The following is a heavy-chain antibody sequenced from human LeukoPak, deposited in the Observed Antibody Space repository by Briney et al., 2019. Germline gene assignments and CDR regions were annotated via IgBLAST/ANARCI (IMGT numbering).Heavy chain of an antibody. CDR3: ARQTAMGRSGDY. V-gene: IGHV5-51*01. CDR2: IDPSDSET. Sequence: GESLKISCKASGYSFTSYWIGWVRQMPGKGLEWMGIIDPSDSETRYTPSFQGQVTISADKSLTTAFLQWNSLKASDTAMYYCARQTAMGRSGDYWGQGTLVTVSS. CDR1: GYSFTSYW. D-gene: IGHD5-18*01. J-gene: IGHJ4*02.